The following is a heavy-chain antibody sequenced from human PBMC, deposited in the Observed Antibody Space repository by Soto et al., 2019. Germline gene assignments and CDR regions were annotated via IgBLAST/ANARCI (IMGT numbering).Heavy chain of an antibody. CDR2: ISAYNGNT. CDR1: GYTFTSYG. D-gene: IGHD2-8*01. V-gene: IGHV1-18*04. J-gene: IGHJ6*02. CDR3: ARFYCTNGVCYRPPYGMDV. Sequence: GASVKVSCKASGYTFTSYGISWVRQAPGQGLEWMGWISAYNGNTNYAQKLQGRVTMTTDTSTSTAYMELRSLRSDDTAVYYCARFYCTNGVCYRPPYGMDVWGQGTTVTVS.